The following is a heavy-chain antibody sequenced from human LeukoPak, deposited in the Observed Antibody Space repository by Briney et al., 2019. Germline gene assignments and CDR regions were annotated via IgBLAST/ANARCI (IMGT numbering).Heavy chain of an antibody. CDR3: ARGSTYYDSSGQVPFDY. CDR2: ISSSSSTI. D-gene: IGHD3-22*01. CDR1: GFTFSTYS. V-gene: IGHV3-48*01. Sequence: TGGSLRLSCAASGFTFSTYSMNWVRQAPGKGLEWVSYISSSSSTIYCADSVKGRFTISRDNAKNSLYLQMNSLRAEDTAVYYCARGSTYYDSSGQVPFDYWGQGTLVTVSS. J-gene: IGHJ4*02.